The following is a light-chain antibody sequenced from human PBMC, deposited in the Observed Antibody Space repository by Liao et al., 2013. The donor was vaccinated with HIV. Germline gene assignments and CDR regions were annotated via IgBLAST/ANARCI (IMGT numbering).Light chain of an antibody. CDR1: NIESRS. CDR2: FDS. V-gene: IGLV3-21*04. CDR3: QVWDDSSYHIV. Sequence: SYELTQPPAVSVAPGQTAILTCGGDNIESRSVHWYQQKPGQAPVMVMSFDSDRPSGIPERFSGSNSGNTATLSISRVEVGDEADYYCQVWDDSSYHIVFGGGTKLTVL. J-gene: IGLJ2*01.